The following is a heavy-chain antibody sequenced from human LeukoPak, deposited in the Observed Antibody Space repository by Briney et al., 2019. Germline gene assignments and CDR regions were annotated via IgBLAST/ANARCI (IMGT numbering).Heavy chain of an antibody. V-gene: IGHV4-59*01. CDR2: IHYSGST. CDR3: ARWGYFDSSGYFVAEY. D-gene: IGHD3-22*01. J-gene: IGHJ4*02. CDR1: GDSINNYY. Sequence: SEILSLTCLVSGDSINNYYWNWIRQPPGKGLEYIGWIHYSGSTDYNPSLKSRVTISLDRSKRQLSLNLRSVTTADTAVYYCARWGYFDSSGYFVAEYRGQGTLVTVSS.